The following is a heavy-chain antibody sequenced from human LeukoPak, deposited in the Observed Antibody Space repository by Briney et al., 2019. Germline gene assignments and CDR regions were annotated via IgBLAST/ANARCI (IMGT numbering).Heavy chain of an antibody. CDR3: VRGDYGGSYYHYYGMDV. Sequence: SQTLSLTCAISGDSVSSNSAAWNWIRRSPSRGLEWLGRTYYRSKWYNDYAVSVKNRITINPDTSKNQFSLQLNSVTPEDTAVYYCVRGDYGGSYYHYYGMDVWGQGTTVTVSS. D-gene: IGHD4-23*01. CDR1: GDSVSSNSAA. V-gene: IGHV6-1*01. CDR2: TYYRSKWYN. J-gene: IGHJ6*02.